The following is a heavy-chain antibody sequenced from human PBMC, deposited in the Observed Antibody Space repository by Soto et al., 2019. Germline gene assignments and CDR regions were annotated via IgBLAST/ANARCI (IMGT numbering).Heavy chain of an antibody. D-gene: IGHD6-19*01. Sequence: QVQLGESGGGVVQPGMSLRLSCAASGFTFSSYGMHWVCRAPGKGLEWVAVISYDGSNKYYADSVKGRFTISRDNSKNTLYLQMNSQRAEATAGYYCAKAYISGWYGGGYFGYWGQGALVTGSS. CDR2: ISYDGSNK. CDR3: AKAYISGWYGGGYFGY. J-gene: IGHJ4*02. CDR1: GFTFSSYG. V-gene: IGHV3-30*18.